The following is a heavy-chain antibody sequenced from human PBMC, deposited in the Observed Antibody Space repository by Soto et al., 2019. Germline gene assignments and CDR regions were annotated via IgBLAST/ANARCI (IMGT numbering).Heavy chain of an antibody. D-gene: IGHD3-22*01. J-gene: IGHJ3*02. CDR1: GERVSRNSAA. V-gene: IGHV6-1*01. CDR3: AREVRGITMIVVTLGPEGSAFDI. CDR2: TYYRSKWYN. Sequence: SQTLPLTCAISGERVSRNSAAWNWIRQSPSRGLEWLGRTYYRSKWYNDYAVSVKSRITINPDTSKNQFSLQLNSVTPEDTAVYYCAREVRGITMIVVTLGPEGSAFDIWGQGTMVTVSS.